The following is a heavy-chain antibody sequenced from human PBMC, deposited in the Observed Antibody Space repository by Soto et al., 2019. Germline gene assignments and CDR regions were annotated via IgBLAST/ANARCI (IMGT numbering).Heavy chain of an antibody. CDR2: IYYSGST. CDR3: ARERSNGSGFDP. V-gene: IGHV4-31*03. J-gene: IGHJ5*02. D-gene: IGHD4-4*01. CDR1: GGSISSGGYY. Sequence: PSETLSLTCTVSGGSISSGGYYWSWIRQHPGKGLEWIGYIYYSGSTYYNPSLKSRVTISVDTSKNQFSLKLSSVTAADTAVYYCARERSNGSGFDPWGQGTLVTVSS.